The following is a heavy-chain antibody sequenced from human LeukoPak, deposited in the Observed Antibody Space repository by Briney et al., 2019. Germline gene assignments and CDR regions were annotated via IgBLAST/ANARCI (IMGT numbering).Heavy chain of an antibody. CDR1: GFIFSSYG. D-gene: IGHD2-2*02. CDR3: AKVALVVVPAAIPENYYFDY. CDR2: IRYDGSNK. J-gene: IGHJ4*02. V-gene: IGHV3-30*02. Sequence: GGSLRLSCAASGFIFSSYGMHWVRQAPGKGLEWVAFIRYDGSNKYYADSVKGRFTISRDNSKNTLYLQMNSLRAEDTAAYYCAKVALVVVPAAIPENYYFDYWGQGTLVTVSS.